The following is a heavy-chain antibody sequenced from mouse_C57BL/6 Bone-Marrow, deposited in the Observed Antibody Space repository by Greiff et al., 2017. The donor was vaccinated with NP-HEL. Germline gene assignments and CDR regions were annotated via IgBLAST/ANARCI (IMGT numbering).Heavy chain of an antibody. Sequence: VKLQQPGAELVMPGASVKLSCKASGYTFTSYWMHWVKQRPGQGLEWIGEIDPSDSYTNYNQKFKGKSTLTVDKSSSTAYMQLSSLTSEDSAVYYCARWGYYFWGQGTLVTVSA. CDR1: GYTFTSYW. CDR3: ARWGYYF. J-gene: IGHJ3*01. V-gene: IGHV1-69*01. CDR2: IDPSDSYT. D-gene: IGHD1-1*01.